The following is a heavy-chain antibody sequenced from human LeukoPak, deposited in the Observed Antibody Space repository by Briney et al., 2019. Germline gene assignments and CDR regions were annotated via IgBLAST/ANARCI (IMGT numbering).Heavy chain of an antibody. CDR1: GFTLTSSA. D-gene: IGHD3-22*01. Sequence: SVKVSCKASGFTLTSSAMQWVRQARGQRLEWIGWIVVGSGNTNYAQKFQERVTITRDMSTSTAYMELSSLRSEDTAVYYCAATYYYDSSGYYSFDYWGQGTLVTVSS. CDR3: AATYYYDSSGYYSFDY. V-gene: IGHV1-58*02. CDR2: IVVGSGNT. J-gene: IGHJ4*02.